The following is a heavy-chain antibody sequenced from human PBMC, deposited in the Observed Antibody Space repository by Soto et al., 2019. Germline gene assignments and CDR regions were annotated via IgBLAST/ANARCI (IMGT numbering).Heavy chain of an antibody. CDR2: IYYSGST. Sequence: QVQLQESGPGLVKPSQTLSLTCTVSGGSISSGGYYWSWIRQHPGKGLEWIGYIYYSGSTYYNPSLKSRVTKAVDTSKNQFSLKLSSVTAADTAVYYCARGRISGYDSHAFDIWGQGTMVTVSS. J-gene: IGHJ3*02. D-gene: IGHD5-12*01. V-gene: IGHV4-31*03. CDR1: GGSISSGGYY. CDR3: ARGRISGYDSHAFDI.